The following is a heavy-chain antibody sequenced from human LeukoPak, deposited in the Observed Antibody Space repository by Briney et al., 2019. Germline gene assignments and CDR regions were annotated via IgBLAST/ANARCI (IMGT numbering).Heavy chain of an antibody. CDR2: ISSSSSYI. D-gene: IGHD5-18*01. J-gene: IGHJ6*04. Sequence: GGSLRLSCAASGFTFSSYSMNWVRQAPGKGLEWVSSISSSSSYIYYADSVKGRFTISRDNAKNSLYLQMDSLRAEDTAVYYCARDMEFGGYSSGVWGKGTTVTVSS. CDR3: ARDMEFGGYSSGV. V-gene: IGHV3-21*01. CDR1: GFTFSSYS.